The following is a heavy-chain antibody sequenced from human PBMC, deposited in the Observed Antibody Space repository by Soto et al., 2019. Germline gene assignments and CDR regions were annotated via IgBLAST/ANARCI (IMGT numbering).Heavy chain of an antibody. D-gene: IGHD2-2*01. CDR2: INPNSGGT. V-gene: IGHV1-2*02. CDR3: ARAEIVVVPAAIWFDP. J-gene: IGHJ5*02. Sequence: ASVKVSCKASGYTCTGYYMHWVLQAPGQGLEWMGWINPNSGGTNYAQKFQGRVTMTRDTSISTAYMELSRLRSDDTAVYYCARAEIVVVPAAIWFDPWGQGILVTVSS. CDR1: GYTCTGYY.